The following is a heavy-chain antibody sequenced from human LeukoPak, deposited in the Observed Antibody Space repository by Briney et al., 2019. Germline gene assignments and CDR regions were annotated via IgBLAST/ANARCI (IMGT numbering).Heavy chain of an antibody. J-gene: IGHJ3*02. CDR1: GGSISSYY. Sequence: SETLSLTCTVSGGSISSYYWSWIRQPPGKGLEWIGYIYYSVSTNYNPSLKSRVTISVDTSKNQFSLKLSSVTAADTAVYYCAREYDTCAFDIWGQGTMVTVSS. CDR2: IYYSVST. CDR3: AREYDTCAFDI. D-gene: IGHD2-8*01. V-gene: IGHV4-59*01.